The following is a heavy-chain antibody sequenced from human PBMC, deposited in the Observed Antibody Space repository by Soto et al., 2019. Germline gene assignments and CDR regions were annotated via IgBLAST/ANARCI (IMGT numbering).Heavy chain of an antibody. CDR1: GFTFSSYS. CDR2: ISSSSSYI. D-gene: IGHD2-15*01. Sequence: LRLSCAASGFTFSSYSMNWVRQAPGKGLEWVSSISSSSSYIYYADSVKGRFTISRDNAKNSLYLQMNSLRAEDTAVYYCARDQDIVVVVAAPGHYGMDVWGQGTTVTVSS. V-gene: IGHV3-21*01. CDR3: ARDQDIVVVVAAPGHYGMDV. J-gene: IGHJ6*02.